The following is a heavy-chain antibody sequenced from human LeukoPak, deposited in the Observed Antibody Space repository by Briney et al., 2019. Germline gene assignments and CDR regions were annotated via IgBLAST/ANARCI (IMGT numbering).Heavy chain of an antibody. J-gene: IGHJ6*03. CDR1: GDSMSSGSYY. D-gene: IGHD5-18*01. CDR2: IYYSGST. Sequence: PSETLSLACTVSGDSMSSGSYYWGWIRQSPGKGLEWIGYIYYSGSTNYNPSLKSRVTISVDTSKNQFSLKLTSVTAADTAVYYCARTTEGGYTYGYFYYYYMDVWGKGTTVTISS. CDR3: ARTTEGGYTYGYFYYYYMDV. V-gene: IGHV4-61*01.